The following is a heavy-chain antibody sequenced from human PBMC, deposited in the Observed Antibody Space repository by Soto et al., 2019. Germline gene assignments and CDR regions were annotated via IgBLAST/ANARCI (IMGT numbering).Heavy chain of an antibody. Sequence: QVQLVESGGGVVQPGRSLRLSCAASGFTFSSYGMHWVRQAPGKGLEWVAVISYDGSNKYYADSVKGRFTISRDNSKNTLYLQMNSLRAEDTGVYYCAKVYPGTTAVGWFDPWGQGTLVTVSS. V-gene: IGHV3-30*18. CDR1: GFTFSSYG. D-gene: IGHD1-7*01. CDR2: ISYDGSNK. CDR3: AKVYPGTTAVGWFDP. J-gene: IGHJ5*02.